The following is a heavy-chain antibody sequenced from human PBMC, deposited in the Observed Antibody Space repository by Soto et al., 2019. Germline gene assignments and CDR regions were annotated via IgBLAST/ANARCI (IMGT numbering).Heavy chain of an antibody. CDR3: ARGYCSGGSCYNFYWYFEL. V-gene: IGHV4-31*03. D-gene: IGHD2-15*01. Sequence: QVQLQESGPGLVKPSQTLSLTCTVSGGSISSGGYYWSWIRQHPGNGLEWNGSIYYSGSTYYNPSVMSRVTISVDTYKNQFSLKLSSVTAADTAVYYCARGYCSGGSCYNFYWYFELWGRGTLVTVSS. CDR1: GGSISSGGYY. J-gene: IGHJ2*01. CDR2: IYYSGST.